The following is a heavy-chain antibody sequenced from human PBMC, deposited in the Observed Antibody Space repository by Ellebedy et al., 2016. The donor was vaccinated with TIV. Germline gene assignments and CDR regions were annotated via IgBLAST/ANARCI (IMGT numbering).Heavy chain of an antibody. CDR2: MNPNSGNT. V-gene: IGHV1-8*03. D-gene: IGHD3-22*01. CDR3: ARKGDYYDSLVG. CDR1: GYTFTSYD. Sequence: AASVKVSCKASGYTFTSYDINWARQATGQGLEWMGWMNPNSGNTGYAQKFQGRVTITRNTSISTAYMELSSLRSEDTAVYYCARKGDYYDSLVGWGQGTLVTVSS. J-gene: IGHJ4*02.